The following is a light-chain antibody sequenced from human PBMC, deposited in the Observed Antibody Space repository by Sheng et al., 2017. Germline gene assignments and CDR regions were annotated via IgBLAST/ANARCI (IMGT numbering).Light chain of an antibody. CDR2: KAS. Sequence: DIQMTQSPSTLSASVGDRVTITCRASQSMGTCLAWYQQKPGKAPKLLIYKASTLESGVPSRFSGSGSGTDFSLTISSLGPEDFAVYYCHQRFNWPLTFGGGTKVEIK. CDR3: HQRFNWPLT. J-gene: IGKJ4*01. V-gene: IGKV1-5*03. CDR1: QSMGTC.